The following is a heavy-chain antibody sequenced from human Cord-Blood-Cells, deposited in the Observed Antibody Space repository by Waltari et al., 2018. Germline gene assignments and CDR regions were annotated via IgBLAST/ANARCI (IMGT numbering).Heavy chain of an antibody. CDR3: ARRRGCSSTSCYYNWFDP. CDR1: GYTFTSYD. J-gene: IGHJ5*02. Sequence: QVQLVQSGAEVKKPGASVKVSCKASGYTFTSYDINWLRQATGQRLEWMGLMNPNSGKTGYAQKFQGRVTMTRNTAISTAYMELSSLRSEDTAVYYCARRRGCSSTSCYYNWFDPWGQGTLVTVSS. D-gene: IGHD2-2*01. CDR2: MNPNSGKT. V-gene: IGHV1-8*02.